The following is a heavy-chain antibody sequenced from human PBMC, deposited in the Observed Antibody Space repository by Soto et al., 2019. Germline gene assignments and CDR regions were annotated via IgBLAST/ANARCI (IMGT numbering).Heavy chain of an antibody. V-gene: IGHV3-23*01. CDR1: GFTFTSYA. Sequence: XGSLRLSCAASGFTFTSYAMSWVRQPPGKGLEWVSAIGRDGGSTYYADSVKGRFTISRDNSKNTLFLEMYSLRAEDTAVFYCAKDKGYGDYWKLDPWGQGTLVTVS. CDR2: IGRDGGST. D-gene: IGHD4-17*01. J-gene: IGHJ5*02. CDR3: AKDKGYGDYWKLDP.